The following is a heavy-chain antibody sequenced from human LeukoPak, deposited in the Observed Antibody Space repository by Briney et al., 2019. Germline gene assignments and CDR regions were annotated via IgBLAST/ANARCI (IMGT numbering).Heavy chain of an antibody. J-gene: IGHJ4*02. CDR2: IGGSTGST. V-gene: IGHV3-23*01. CDR3: AKDDGGYSHGYVFDY. D-gene: IGHD5-18*01. CDR1: VFTFSNYA. Sequence: GWSLRLSCALSVFTFSNYAMGWVRQAPGTELEWVSGIGGSTGSTYDADSVKGRLTISRDNTESALYPQMTSLRAEDTAIYCCAKDDGGYSHGYVFDYWGQGALVTVSS.